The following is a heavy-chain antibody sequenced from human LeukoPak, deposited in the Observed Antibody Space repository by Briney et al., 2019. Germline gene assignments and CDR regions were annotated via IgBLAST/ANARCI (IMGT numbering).Heavy chain of an antibody. V-gene: IGHV4-4*02. Sequence: PSETLSLTCAVSGGSISSSNWWNWVRQPPGKGLEWIGEIYHSGSTNYNPPLKSRVTISLDKSKNQFSLKLSSVTAADTAVYYCARAYDSSGYYDYWGQGTLVTVSS. J-gene: IGHJ4*02. CDR2: IYHSGST. CDR1: GGSISSSNW. CDR3: ARAYDSSGYYDY. D-gene: IGHD3-22*01.